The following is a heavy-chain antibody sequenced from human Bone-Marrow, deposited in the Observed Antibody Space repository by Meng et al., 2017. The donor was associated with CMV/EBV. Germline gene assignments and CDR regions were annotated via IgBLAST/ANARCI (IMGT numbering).Heavy chain of an antibody. V-gene: IGHV3-21*01. J-gene: IGHJ6*02. CDR1: GFTFSSYS. CDR2: ISSSSSYI. D-gene: IGHD6-13*01. Sequence: SCATSGFTFSSYSMNWVRQAPGKGLEWVSSISSSSSYIYYADSVKCRFTISRDNAKNSLYLQMNSLRAEDTAVYYCASRRTGIAAAGTEDVVWGQGNTVNVSS. CDR3: ASRRTGIAAAGTEDVV.